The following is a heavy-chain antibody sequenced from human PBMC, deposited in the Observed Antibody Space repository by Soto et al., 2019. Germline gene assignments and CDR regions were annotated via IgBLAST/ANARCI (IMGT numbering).Heavy chain of an antibody. D-gene: IGHD1-26*01. CDR3: AKVPVGATGRFDY. CDR1: GFTFSNYA. Sequence: LSCAGSGFTFSNYAMSWVRQAPGKGLAWVSAISGSGGSTYYADSVKGRFTISRDNSKNTLYLQMNSLRAEDTALYYCAKVPVGATGRFDYWGQGTLVTVSS. CDR2: ISGSGGST. J-gene: IGHJ4*02. V-gene: IGHV3-23*01.